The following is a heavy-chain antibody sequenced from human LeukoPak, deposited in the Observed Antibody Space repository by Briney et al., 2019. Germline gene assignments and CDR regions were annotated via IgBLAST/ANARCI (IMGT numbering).Heavy chain of an antibody. CDR3: ARDGGSSWFEYYFDY. CDR1: GFTFSSYS. V-gene: IGHV3-21*01. Sequence: PGGSLRLSCSASGFTFSSYSMNWVRQAPGKGLEWVASMSSSSSYIYYADSVKGRFTISRDNANNSPYLQVNSLRADDTAVYYCARDGGSSWFEYYFDYWGQGTLVAVSS. CDR2: MSSSSSYI. D-gene: IGHD6-13*01. J-gene: IGHJ4*02.